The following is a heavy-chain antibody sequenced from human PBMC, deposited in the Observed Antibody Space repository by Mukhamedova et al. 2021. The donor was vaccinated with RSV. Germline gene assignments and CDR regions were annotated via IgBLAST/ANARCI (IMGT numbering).Heavy chain of an antibody. CDR2: T. D-gene: IGHD1-14*01. Sequence: TNYSPSLESRVTVSVDTSKNQFSLRLNSVNAADTAVYYCARDHRRVHKTVADPFDVWGQGTMVTVSS. V-gene: IGHV4-4*07. J-gene: IGHJ3*01. CDR3: ARDHRRVHKTVADPFDV.